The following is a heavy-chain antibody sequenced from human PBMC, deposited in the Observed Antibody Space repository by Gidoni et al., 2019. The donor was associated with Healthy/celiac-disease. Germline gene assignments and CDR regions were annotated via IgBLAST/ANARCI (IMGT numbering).Heavy chain of an antibody. CDR2: IKQDGSEK. J-gene: IGHJ4*02. CDR1: GFTFSSHW. CDR3: ARTRSLDY. V-gene: IGHV3-7*04. Sequence: EAQLVESGGGLVQPGGTLRPSWAASGFTFSSHWMSWVRQAPGNGLEWVANIKQDGSEKYYVDSVKGRFTISRDNAKNSLYLQMNSLRAEDTAVYYCARTRSLDYWGQGTLVTVSS. D-gene: IGHD2-2*01.